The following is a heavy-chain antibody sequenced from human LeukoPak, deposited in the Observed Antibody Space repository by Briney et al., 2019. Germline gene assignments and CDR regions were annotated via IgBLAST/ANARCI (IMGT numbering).Heavy chain of an antibody. CDR2: IYPDDSDT. J-gene: IGHJ4*02. CDR1: GYTFTNYW. CDR3: ARSRDSSGYYYLI. Sequence: GESLKIPCEASGYTFTNYWIGWVRQMPGKGLEWMGIIYPDDSDTKYSPSFQGQVTISADKSISTAYLQWSSLKAADTAMYYCARSRDSSGYYYLIWGQGTLVTVSS. D-gene: IGHD3-22*01. V-gene: IGHV5-51*01.